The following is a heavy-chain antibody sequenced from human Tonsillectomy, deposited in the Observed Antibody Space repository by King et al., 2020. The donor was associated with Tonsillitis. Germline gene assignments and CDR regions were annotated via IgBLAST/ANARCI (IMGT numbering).Heavy chain of an antibody. V-gene: IGHV3-7*01. CDR3: AREEQLVSQNGVDP. CDR2: IKQDGSEK. D-gene: IGHD6-13*01. J-gene: IGHJ5*02. Sequence: VQLVESGGGLVQRGGSLRLSCVASGFSFSSYWMSWVRQAPGKGLEWVANIKQDGSEKYYVDSVKGRFTTSRDNAKNSLYLQMNSLRAEDTAVYYCAREEQLVSQNGVDPWGEGTLVTVSS. CDR1: GFSFSSYW.